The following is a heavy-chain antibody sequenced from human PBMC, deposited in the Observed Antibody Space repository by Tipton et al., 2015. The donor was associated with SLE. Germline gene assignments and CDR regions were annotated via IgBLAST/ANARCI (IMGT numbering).Heavy chain of an antibody. D-gene: IGHD3-10*01. CDR3: ARTKGSFSFDY. CDR1: GFTFSSYA. V-gene: IGHV3-23*01. Sequence: SLRLSCAASGFTFSSYAMSWVRQAPGKGLEWVSVISESGDATYYADSVKGRFTISRDNSKNTLYLQMNTLRAEDTAVYYCARTKGSFSFDYWGQGTLVTVSS. J-gene: IGHJ4*02. CDR2: ISESGDAT.